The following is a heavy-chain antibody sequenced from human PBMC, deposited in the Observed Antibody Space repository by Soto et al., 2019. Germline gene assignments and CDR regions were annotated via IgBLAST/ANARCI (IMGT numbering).Heavy chain of an antibody. Sequence: EVQLVESGGGLVKPGGSLRLSCAASGITFIYAWMDWVRQAPGKRLEWVGRIKSQAGGGTIDYAAPVKGRFTISRDDSKNTVYLQMDSLKTEDTAVYYCTHVFSVAHPYSYFWGRGTLVTVSS. J-gene: IGHJ4*02. CDR2: IKSQAGGGTI. CDR1: GITFIYAW. CDR3: THVFSVAHPYSYF. V-gene: IGHV3-15*07. D-gene: IGHD3-3*01.